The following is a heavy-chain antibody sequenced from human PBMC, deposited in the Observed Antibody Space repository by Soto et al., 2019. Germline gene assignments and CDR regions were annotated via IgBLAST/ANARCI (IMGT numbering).Heavy chain of an antibody. V-gene: IGHV4-59*08. CDR2: IYYSGST. Sequence: SETLSLTCTVSGGSISTYYWSWIRQPPGKGLEWVGYIYYSGSTNYNPSLKSRVTISVDTSKNQFSLKLSSVTAADTAMYYCARLPRATPYNYFDYCGQGTLVTVSS. CDR3: ARLPRATPYNYFDY. D-gene: IGHD1-1*01. CDR1: GGSISTYY. J-gene: IGHJ4*02.